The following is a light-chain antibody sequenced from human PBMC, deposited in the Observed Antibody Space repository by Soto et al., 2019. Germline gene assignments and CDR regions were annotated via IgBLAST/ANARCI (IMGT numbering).Light chain of an antibody. Sequence: DIQMTHSPSSLSASLGDRVAIACRASQSIGIYLNWYQKKPGKAPKLLIHAASTLQSGAPSTFSGSGYGTDFALTISSLQPDDFATYYCQHYNSYSEAFGQGTKVDIK. J-gene: IGKJ1*01. CDR1: QSIGIY. CDR3: QHYNSYSEA. V-gene: IGKV1-39*01. CDR2: AAS.